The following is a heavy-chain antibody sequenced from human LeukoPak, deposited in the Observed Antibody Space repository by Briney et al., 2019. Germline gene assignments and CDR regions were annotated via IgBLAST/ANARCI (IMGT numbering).Heavy chain of an antibody. CDR3: ARIHPYYYYMDV. J-gene: IGHJ6*03. CDR1: GGSISSGDYY. Sequence: QTLSLTCTVSGGSISSGDYYWSWIRQPPGKALEWLARIDWDDDKYYSTSLKTRLTISKDTSKNQVVLTMTNMDPVDTATYYCARIHPYYYYMDVWGKGATVTVSS. V-gene: IGHV2-70*11. CDR2: IDWDDDK.